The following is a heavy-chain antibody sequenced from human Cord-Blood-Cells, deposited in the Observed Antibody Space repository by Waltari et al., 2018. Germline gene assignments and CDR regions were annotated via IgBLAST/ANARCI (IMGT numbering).Heavy chain of an antibody. D-gene: IGHD4-17*01. CDR3: ARVAVYGDVFDY. CDR2: INSDGSST. J-gene: IGHJ4*02. CDR1: GFTFSSYW. V-gene: IGHV3-74*01. Sequence: EVQLVESGGGLVQPGGSLTLSCAASGFTFSSYWIHWFRQAPGKGLVWVSLINSDGSSTSYADSVKGRFTISRDNAKNTLYLQMNSLRAEDTAVYYCARVAVYGDVFDYWGQGTLVTVSS.